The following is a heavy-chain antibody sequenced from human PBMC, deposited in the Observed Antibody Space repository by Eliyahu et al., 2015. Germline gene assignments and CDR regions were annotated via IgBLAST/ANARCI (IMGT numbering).Heavy chain of an antibody. V-gene: IGHV3-21*06. D-gene: IGHD1-1*01. Sequence: XVQLVESGGGLVKPGGSLRLSCAASGFTFSSYSMNWVRQAPGKGLEWVSSXSISSNFIYYADSMKGRFTISRDNAKNLLYLQMNSLRADDTAVYYCARETTTTYGMDVWGQGTTVTVSS. J-gene: IGHJ6*02. CDR2: XSISSNFI. CDR3: ARETTTTYGMDV. CDR1: GFTFSSYS.